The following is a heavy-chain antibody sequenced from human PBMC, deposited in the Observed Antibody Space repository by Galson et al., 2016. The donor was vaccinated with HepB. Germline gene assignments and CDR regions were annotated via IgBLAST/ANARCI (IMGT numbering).Heavy chain of an antibody. V-gene: IGHV3-74*01. CDR2: IHSDGSTT. D-gene: IGHD4-17*01. J-gene: IGHJ3*02. CDR3: ARESPTTAGAFDI. CDR1: GFTFSNAW. Sequence: SLRLSCAASGFTFSNAWMSWVRQAPGKGLVWVSRIHSDGSTTSYADSVKGRFTVSRDNAKNTLYMQMNSLRAEDTAVYYCARESPTTAGAFDIWGQGTMVTVSS.